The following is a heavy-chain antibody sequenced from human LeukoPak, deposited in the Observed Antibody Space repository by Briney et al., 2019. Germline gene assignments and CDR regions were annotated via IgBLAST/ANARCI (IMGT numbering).Heavy chain of an antibody. V-gene: IGHV1-69*05. CDR3: ARHPGATTGTTVGWFDP. CDR1: GGTFSSYA. J-gene: IGHJ5*02. CDR2: IIPIFGTA. D-gene: IGHD1-1*01. Sequence: SVKVSCKASGGTFSSYAISWVRQAPGQGLEWMGGIIPIFGTANYAQKFQGRVTITTDESTSTAYTELRSLRSEDTAVYYCARHPGATTGTTVGWFDPWGQGTLVTVSS.